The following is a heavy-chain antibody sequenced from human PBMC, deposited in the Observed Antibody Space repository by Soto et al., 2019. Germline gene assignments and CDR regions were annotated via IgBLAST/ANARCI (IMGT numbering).Heavy chain of an antibody. J-gene: IGHJ6*03. CDR1: GFTFGDYA. Sequence: GGSLRLSCTASGFTFGDYAMSWFRQAPGKGLEWVGFIRSKAYGGTTEYAASVKGRFTIPRDDSKSIAYLQMNSLKTEDTAVYYCTRDSGLRLQPDYYYYYMDVWGKGTTVTVSS. V-gene: IGHV3-49*03. CDR2: IRSKAYGGTT. D-gene: IGHD4-4*01. CDR3: TRDSGLRLQPDYYYYYMDV.